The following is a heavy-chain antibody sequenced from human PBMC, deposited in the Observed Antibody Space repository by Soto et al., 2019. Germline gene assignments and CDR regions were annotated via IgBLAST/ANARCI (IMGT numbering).Heavy chain of an antibody. Sequence: PGGFLRLSCAASGFTFSSYAMSWVRQAPGKGLEWVSAISGSGGSTYYADSVKGRFTISRDNSKNTLYLQMNSLRAEDTAVYYCAKVPGQQWLYRPSFDPWGQGTLVTVSS. CDR1: GFTFSSYA. CDR2: ISGSGGST. D-gene: IGHD6-19*01. CDR3: AKVPGQQWLYRPSFDP. J-gene: IGHJ5*02. V-gene: IGHV3-23*01.